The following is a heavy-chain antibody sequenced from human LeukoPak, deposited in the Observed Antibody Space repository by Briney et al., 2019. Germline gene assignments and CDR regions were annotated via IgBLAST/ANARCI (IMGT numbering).Heavy chain of an antibody. J-gene: IGHJ4*02. CDR2: MNPSGGST. D-gene: IGHD3-22*01. CDR3: ASQDFYDSSGYYQPNFDY. Sequence: GALVKVSCKASGYTFTSYYMHWVRQAPGQGLEWMGIMNPSGGSTSYAQKFQGRVTMTRDTSTSTVYMELSSLRSEDTAVYYCASQDFYDSSGYYQPNFDYWGQGTLVTVSS. V-gene: IGHV1-46*01. CDR1: GYTFTSYY.